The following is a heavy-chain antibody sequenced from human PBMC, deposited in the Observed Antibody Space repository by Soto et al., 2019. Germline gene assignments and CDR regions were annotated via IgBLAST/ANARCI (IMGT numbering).Heavy chain of an antibody. CDR1: GGSISSSSYY. D-gene: IGHD2-15*01. J-gene: IGHJ5*02. CDR3: ARHPLPSIVVVVAATHGAWFDP. CDR2: IYYSGST. Sequence: QLQLQESGPGLVKPSETLSLTCTVSGGSISSSSYYWGWIRQPPGKGLEWIGSIYYSGSTYYNPSLKSRVTISVDTSKNQFSLKLSSVTAADTAVYYCARHPLPSIVVVVAATHGAWFDPWGQGTLVTVSS. V-gene: IGHV4-39*01.